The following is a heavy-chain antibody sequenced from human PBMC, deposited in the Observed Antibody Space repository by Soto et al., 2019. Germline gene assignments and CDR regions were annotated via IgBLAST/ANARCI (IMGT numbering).Heavy chain of an antibody. CDR3: ARDTNNWEGNWLDP. CDR2: ISGSNSHT. D-gene: IGHD1-20*01. Sequence: ASVKVSCKASGSTFSTSGISWLRQAPGQGLEWLGWISGSNSHTNYAQKFQGRVTMTTDTSTSTTYMDLRSLRSDDTAVYYCARDTNNWEGNWLDPWGQGXLVTVSS. CDR1: GSTFSTSG. V-gene: IGHV1-18*01. J-gene: IGHJ5*02.